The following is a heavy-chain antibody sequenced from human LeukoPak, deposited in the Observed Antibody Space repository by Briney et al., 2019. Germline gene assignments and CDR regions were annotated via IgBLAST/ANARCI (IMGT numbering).Heavy chain of an antibody. J-gene: IGHJ5*02. Sequence: PSETLSLTCTVSGDYISSGDYYWPWVRQPPGRGLEWIGSIYYSGSTYYNPSLKSRVTISVDTSKNQFSLRLTSVTAADTAVYYCARLELAAAGNRWFDPWGQGTLVTVSS. CDR3: ARLELAAAGNRWFDP. D-gene: IGHD6-13*01. CDR2: IYYSGST. CDR1: GDYISSGDYY. V-gene: IGHV4-39*01.